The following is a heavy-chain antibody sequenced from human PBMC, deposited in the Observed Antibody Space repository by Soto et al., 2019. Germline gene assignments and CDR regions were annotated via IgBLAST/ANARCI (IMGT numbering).Heavy chain of an antibody. D-gene: IGHD3-22*01. CDR2: VSYDGTYK. CDR1: GLTFSSYA. V-gene: IGHV3-30*04. Sequence: GGSLRLSCETSGLTFSSYALHWVRQAPGKGLKWVAVVSYDGTYKYYADSVKGRFTISRDNSRNTLYLQMNSLTVEDTAVYYCAREGHYSNSSGDYYGNWFDPWGQGTRVPVSS. J-gene: IGHJ5*02. CDR3: AREGHYSNSSGDYYGNWFDP.